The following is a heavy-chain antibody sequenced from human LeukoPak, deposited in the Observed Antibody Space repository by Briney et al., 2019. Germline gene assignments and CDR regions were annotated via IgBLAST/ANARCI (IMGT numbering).Heavy chain of an antibody. D-gene: IGHD3-10*01. CDR1: GFTFSDYY. CDR3: ARASIVLLWFGELPDHDAFDI. Sequence: GGSLRLSCAASGFTFSDYYMSWIRQAPGKGLEWVSYISSSGSTIYYADSVKGRFTISRDNAKSSLYLQMNSLRAEDTAVYYCARASIVLLWFGELPDHDAFDIWGQGTMVTVSS. J-gene: IGHJ3*02. CDR2: ISSSGSTI. V-gene: IGHV3-11*01.